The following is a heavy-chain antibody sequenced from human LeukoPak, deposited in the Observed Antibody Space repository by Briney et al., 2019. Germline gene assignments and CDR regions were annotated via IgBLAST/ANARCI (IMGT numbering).Heavy chain of an antibody. CDR1: GFTFSNAW. CDR2: IKSKTVGGTL. Sequence: TGGSLRLSCAASGFTFSNAWMTWVRQAPGKGLEWVGHIKSKTVGGTLDYAAPVKGRFTISREDSKSTLYLHMNSLRAEDTAVYYCARDLDSSGYYHVVDSWGQGALVTVSS. D-gene: IGHD3-22*01. CDR3: ARDLDSSGYYHVVDS. V-gene: IGHV3-15*01. J-gene: IGHJ4*02.